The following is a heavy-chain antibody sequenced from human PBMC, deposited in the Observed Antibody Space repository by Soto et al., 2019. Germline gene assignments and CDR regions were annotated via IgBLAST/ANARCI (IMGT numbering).Heavy chain of an antibody. J-gene: IGHJ6*02. V-gene: IGHV1-2*02. CDR3: ARELNYEGRGYLGNYYYGMDV. CDR1: GYTFTGYD. CDR2: INPNSGGT. Sequence: ASVKVSCKASGYTFTGYDMHWVRQAPGQGLEWMGWINPNSGGTNYAQKFQGRVTMTRDTSISTAYMELSRLRSDDTAVYYCARELNYEGRGYLGNYYYGMDVWGQGPTFPAS. D-gene: IGHD3-22*01.